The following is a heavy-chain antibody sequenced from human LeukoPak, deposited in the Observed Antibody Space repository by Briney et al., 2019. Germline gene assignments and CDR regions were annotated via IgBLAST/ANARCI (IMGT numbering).Heavy chain of an antibody. J-gene: IGHJ3*02. D-gene: IGHD2-8*01. CDR2: IIPIFGTA. Sequence: GASVKVSCKASGGTYSSYAISWVRQAPGQGLEWMGGIIPIFGTANYAQKFQGRVTITADESTSTAYMELSSLRSEDTAVYYCARVNNVDTAFDIWGQGTMVTVSS. V-gene: IGHV1-69*13. CDR3: ARVNNVDTAFDI. CDR1: GGTYSSYA.